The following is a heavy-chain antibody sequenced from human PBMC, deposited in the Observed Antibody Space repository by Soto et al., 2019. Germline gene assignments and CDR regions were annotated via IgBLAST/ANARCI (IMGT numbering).Heavy chain of an antibody. Sequence: QVQLVQPGAVVKKPGASVKFSCKASGYIFTNFYIHWVRQAPGQGLEWIGIINPNGGSTNYAQNFQGRVTMTRDTSTSTVYMDLSSLSSEDTAVYYCTRGLASGDYWGQGTLITVSS. CDR2: INPNGGST. CDR3: TRGLASGDY. J-gene: IGHJ4*02. V-gene: IGHV1-46*03. CDR1: GYIFTNFY.